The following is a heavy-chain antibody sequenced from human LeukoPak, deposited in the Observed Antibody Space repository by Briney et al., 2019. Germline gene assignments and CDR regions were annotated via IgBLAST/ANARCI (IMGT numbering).Heavy chain of an antibody. V-gene: IGHV4-39*01. CDR1: GGSISSSRYY. CDR3: ARGVGNWFDP. Sequence: SETLSLTCTVSGGSISSSRYYWGWIRQPPGKGLEWIGTFYYTGSTYYTPSLKSRVTISVDTSESQFSLKLSSVTAADTAVYYCARGVGNWFDPWGQGTLVTVSS. CDR2: FYYTGST. J-gene: IGHJ5*02. D-gene: IGHD2-8*01.